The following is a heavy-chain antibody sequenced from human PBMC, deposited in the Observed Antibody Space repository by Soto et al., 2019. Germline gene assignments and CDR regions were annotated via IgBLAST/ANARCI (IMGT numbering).Heavy chain of an antibody. CDR1: GASISDYS. J-gene: IGHJ4*02. CDR3: ARESGYNWTYEAH. V-gene: IGHV4-4*07. CDR2: ISSTGNI. D-gene: IGHD1-7*01. Sequence: QVQLQESGPGLVKPSETLSLTCTVSGASISDYSWSWIRQPAGKGLEWMGRISSTGNIHYNPSFRSRFTMSIATSRDQFSLRLTAVTAADPAVYYCARESGYNWTYEAHWGKGTQVIVSS.